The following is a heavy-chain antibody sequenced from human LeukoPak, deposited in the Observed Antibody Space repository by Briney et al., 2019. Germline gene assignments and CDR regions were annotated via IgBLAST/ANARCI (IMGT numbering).Heavy chain of an antibody. J-gene: IGHJ4*02. CDR3: ARDLYSSSWYDY. CDR1: GFTFSPYS. Sequence: GGSLRLSCAASGFTFSPYSMNWVRQAPGKGLEWVSSISGSSPYIYYADSVKGRFTISRDNAKNSLYLQMNSLRAEDAAVYYCARDLYSSSWYDYWGQGTLVTVSS. D-gene: IGHD6-13*01. CDR2: ISGSSPYI. V-gene: IGHV3-21*01.